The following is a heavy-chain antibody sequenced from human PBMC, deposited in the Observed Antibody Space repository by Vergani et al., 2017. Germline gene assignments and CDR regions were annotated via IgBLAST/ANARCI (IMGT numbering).Heavy chain of an antibody. CDR1: TVSFSNYQ. J-gene: IGHJ3*01. Sequence: QVQLQESGPGLVRPSETLSLTCSVATVSFSNYQWSWLRQTPGKGVEWIGRVQYYGTTKYNPSLESRVDISIDTSKKQFSLTLNSVTAADTAVYYCASLTKGAFHVWGPGTRVTVSS. CDR3: ASLTKGAFHV. CDR2: VQYYGTT. D-gene: IGHD3-9*01. V-gene: IGHV4-59*08.